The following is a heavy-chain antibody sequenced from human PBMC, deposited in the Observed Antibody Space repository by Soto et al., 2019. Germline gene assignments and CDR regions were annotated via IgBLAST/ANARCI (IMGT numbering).Heavy chain of an antibody. CDR2: SSTYNGNT. Sequence: ASVKVSCKASGYTLSNYGIIWVRQAPGQGLEWMGWSSTYNGNTKYAKKFQGRVTMTTDTSTSTAYMELRSLRSDDTAVYYCVRDHHDFSSDYHYYHMDVWGKGTTVTVSS. CDR3: VRDHHDFSSDYHYYHMDV. V-gene: IGHV1-18*01. D-gene: IGHD3-3*01. CDR1: GYTLSNYG. J-gene: IGHJ6*03.